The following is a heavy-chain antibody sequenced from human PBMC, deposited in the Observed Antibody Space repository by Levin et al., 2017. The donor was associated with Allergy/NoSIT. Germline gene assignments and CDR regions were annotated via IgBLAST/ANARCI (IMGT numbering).Heavy chain of an antibody. J-gene: IGHJ4*02. Sequence: GESLKISCAASGFTFSSYAMSWVRQAPGKGLEWVSAISGSGGSTYYADSVKGRFTISRDNSKNTLYLQMNSLRAEDTAVYYCARRTAPSIVGAIPPFGYWGQGTLVTVSS. CDR1: GFTFSSYA. V-gene: IGHV3-23*01. CDR2: ISGSGGST. CDR3: ARRTAPSIVGAIPPFGY. D-gene: IGHD1-26*01.